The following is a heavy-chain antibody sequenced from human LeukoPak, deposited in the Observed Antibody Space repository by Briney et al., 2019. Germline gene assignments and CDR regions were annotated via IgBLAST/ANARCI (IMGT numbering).Heavy chain of an antibody. Sequence: GASVTVSCKASGYTFITYYTHWVRQAPGQGLEWMGVLNHSSGSTIYAQKFQGRVTMTRDTSTSTVYMELSSLRSDDTAVYYCARAPPNRVVESTDFDYWGQGTLVTVSS. D-gene: IGHD2-21*01. J-gene: IGHJ4*02. CDR2: LNHSSGST. CDR1: GYTFITYY. CDR3: ARAPPNRVVESTDFDY. V-gene: IGHV1-46*01.